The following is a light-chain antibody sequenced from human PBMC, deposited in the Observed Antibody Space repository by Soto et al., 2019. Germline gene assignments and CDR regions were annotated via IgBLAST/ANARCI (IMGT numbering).Light chain of an antibody. CDR1: QSITTW. Sequence: GDSVTITCRASQSITTWLAWYQQRPGKAPKLLIYAASSLQSGVPSRFSGSGSGTEFTLTISSLQSEDFAVYYCQQYNNWPPWTFGQGTKVDIK. CDR2: AAS. V-gene: IGKV1-5*01. CDR3: QQYNNWPPWT. J-gene: IGKJ1*01.